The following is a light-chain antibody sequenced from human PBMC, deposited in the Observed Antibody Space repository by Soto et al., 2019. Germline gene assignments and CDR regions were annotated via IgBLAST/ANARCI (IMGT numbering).Light chain of an antibody. CDR1: QPMGXY. V-gene: IGKV1-39*01. J-gene: IGKJ3*01. Sequence: SQVTQATSYLSVSVADTGTITCQASQPMGXYXKXFQQKXVQSNKHLINAPSTLRSGVTSRFSASGSGEDFTLTISSLQPEDYATYYCQQRYNAPFNFGPGTKVDIK. CDR2: APS. CDR3: QQRYNAPFN.